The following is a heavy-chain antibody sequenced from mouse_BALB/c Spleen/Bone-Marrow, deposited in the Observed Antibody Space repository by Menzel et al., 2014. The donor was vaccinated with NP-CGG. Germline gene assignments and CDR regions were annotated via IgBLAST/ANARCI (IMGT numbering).Heavy chain of an antibody. CDR1: GYAFTNYW. Sequence: VKLMESGAELVRPGTSVKVSCKASGYAFTNYWIEWIKQRPGQGLEWIGVINPGSGGINYNEKFKGKATLTADESSSTAYMQLSSLTSDDSAVYFCARELVRGMDYWGQGTSVTVSS. V-gene: IGHV1-54*01. CDR3: ARELVRGMDY. CDR2: INPGSGGI. J-gene: IGHJ4*01. D-gene: IGHD1-1*01.